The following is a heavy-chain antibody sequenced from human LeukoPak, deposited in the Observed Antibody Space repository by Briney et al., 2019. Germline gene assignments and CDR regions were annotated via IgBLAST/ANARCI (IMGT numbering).Heavy chain of an antibody. CDR3: ARPQLLSPFDI. J-gene: IGHJ3*02. CDR2: INPNSGGT. Sequence: GASVKVSCKASGYTFTDYYIHWVRQAPGQGLEWLGWINPNSGGTKYAQKFQGRVTITRDPSISTAYMELSRLKSDDTAVYYCARPQLLSPFDIWGQGTMVTVSS. D-gene: IGHD2-2*01. V-gene: IGHV1-2*02. CDR1: GYTFTDYY.